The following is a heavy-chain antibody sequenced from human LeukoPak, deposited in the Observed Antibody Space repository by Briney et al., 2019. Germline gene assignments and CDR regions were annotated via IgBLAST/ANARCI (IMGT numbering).Heavy chain of an antibody. CDR2: LNAYKSNT. Sequence: RASVKYSCKATGYTFTSYGITWVRPAPGQEREGMGWLNAYKSNTSYTQKRQSRDTMTTDTSTSTTNMALRALKSDDTAGYYRARIALENEWGINIVRGVDYWGQGTMVTVSS. J-gene: IGHJ4*01. CDR3: ARIALENEWGINIVRGVDY. CDR1: GYTFTSYG. D-gene: IGHD3-10*01. V-gene: IGHV1-18*01.